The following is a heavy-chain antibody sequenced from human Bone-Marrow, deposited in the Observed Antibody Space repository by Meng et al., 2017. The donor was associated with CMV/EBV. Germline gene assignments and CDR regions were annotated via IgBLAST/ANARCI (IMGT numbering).Heavy chain of an antibody. J-gene: IGHJ6*02. CDR3: ARDRIAAALGYYYHGMDV. CDR2: ISSSSSYI. CDR1: GFTFSSYS. Sequence: GESLKISCAASGFTFSSYSMNWVRQAPGKGLEWVSSISSSSSYIYYADSVKGRFTISRDNAKNALYLQMNSLRAEDTAVYYCARDRIAAALGYYYHGMDVWGQGTTVTVSS. D-gene: IGHD6-13*01. V-gene: IGHV3-21*01.